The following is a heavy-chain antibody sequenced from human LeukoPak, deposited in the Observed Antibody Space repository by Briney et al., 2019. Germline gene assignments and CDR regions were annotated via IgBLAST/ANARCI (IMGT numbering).Heavy chain of an antibody. CDR1: GGTFSSYA. Sequence: SVKVSCKASGGTFSSYAISWVRQAPGQGLEWMGGIITIFGTANYAQKFQGRVTITADKSTSTAYMELSSLRSEDTAVYYCARGLVRGYSYGLVSFDYWGQGTLVTVSS. CDR3: ARGLVRGYSYGLVSFDY. D-gene: IGHD5-18*01. J-gene: IGHJ4*02. CDR2: IITIFGTA. V-gene: IGHV1-69*06.